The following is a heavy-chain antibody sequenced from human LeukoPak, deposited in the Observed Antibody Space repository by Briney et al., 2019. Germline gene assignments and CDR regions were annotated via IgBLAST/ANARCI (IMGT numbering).Heavy chain of an antibody. Sequence: PSETLSLTCTVSGGSISGYYWSWIRQPPGKGLEWIGYIYYSGSTNYNPSLKSRVTISVDTSKNQLSLKLSSVTAADTAVYYCARGAVYYASGSPGWFDPWGQGTLVTVSS. CDR2: IYYSGST. CDR1: GGSISGYY. D-gene: IGHD3-10*01. V-gene: IGHV4-59*01. CDR3: ARGAVYYASGSPGWFDP. J-gene: IGHJ5*02.